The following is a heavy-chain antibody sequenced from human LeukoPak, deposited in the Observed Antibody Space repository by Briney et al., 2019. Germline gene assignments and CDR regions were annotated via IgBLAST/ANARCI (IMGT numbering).Heavy chain of an antibody. Sequence: ASVKVSCKASGYTFTSYYMHWVRQAPGQGLEWMGIINPSGGSTSYAQKFQGRVTMTTDTSTSTAYMELRSLRSDDTAVYYCARVVTTVTTLYAFDIWGQGTMVTVSS. CDR1: GYTFTSYY. J-gene: IGHJ3*02. D-gene: IGHD4-17*01. CDR2: INPSGGST. V-gene: IGHV1-46*01. CDR3: ARVVTTVTTLYAFDI.